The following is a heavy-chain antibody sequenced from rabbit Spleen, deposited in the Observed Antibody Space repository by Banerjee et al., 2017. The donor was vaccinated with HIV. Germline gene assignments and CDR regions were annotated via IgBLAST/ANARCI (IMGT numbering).Heavy chain of an antibody. CDR3: ARDRDTADTYGDPTRLDL. CDR2: IYSGGSGNT. Sequence: QEQLVESGGDLVQPGGSLTLTCTASGFSFSGNYYMCWVRQAPGKGLEWVACIYSGGSGNTAYANWAKGRFTISRTSSTPVTLQMTSLTAADTATYFCARDRDTADTYGDPTRLDLRGQGTLVTVS. CDR1: GFSFSGNYY. J-gene: IGHJ3*01. V-gene: IGHV1S45*01. D-gene: IGHD2-1*01.